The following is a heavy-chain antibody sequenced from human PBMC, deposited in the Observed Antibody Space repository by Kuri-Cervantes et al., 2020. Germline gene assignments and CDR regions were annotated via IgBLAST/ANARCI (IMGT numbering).Heavy chain of an antibody. J-gene: IGHJ4*02. CDR2: IIPMFGTK. V-gene: IGHV1-69*05. D-gene: IGHD7-27*01. CDR3: ARDPAGASERGPFDL. CDR1: GGTFSRYT. Sequence: SVKVSCKISGGTFSRYTMNWVRRQAPGQGLEWMGGIIPMFGTKNYAQKFQDRVSITTDESTSTAYMELSSLTSDDTAVYFCARDPAGASERGPFDLWGQGTLVTVSS.